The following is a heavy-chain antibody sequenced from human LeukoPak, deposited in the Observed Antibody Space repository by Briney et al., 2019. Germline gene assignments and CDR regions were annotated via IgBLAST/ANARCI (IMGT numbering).Heavy chain of an antibody. CDR3: ARLHRSWDPIFDY. CDR2: IYYSGST. D-gene: IGHD6-13*01. CDR1: GGSISSYY. V-gene: IGHV4-59*01. J-gene: IGHJ4*02. Sequence: SETLSLTCTVSGGSISSYYWSWIRQPPGKGLEWIGYIYYSGSTNYNPSLKSRVTISVDTSKNQFSLKLSSVTAADTAVYYCARLHRSWDPIFDYWGQGTLVTVSS.